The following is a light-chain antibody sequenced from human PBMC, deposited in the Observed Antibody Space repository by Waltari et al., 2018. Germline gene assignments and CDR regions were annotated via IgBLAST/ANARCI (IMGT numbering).Light chain of an antibody. Sequence: DIQMTQSPSYLSASVGDTVTITCRASQGISSYLNWFQQKTGKAPKLLIYAATTLQSGVPSRFSGSGSGTEFTLTISSLQPEDFAAYYCLQHNSYPWTFGQGTKVEIK. CDR3: LQHNSYPWT. CDR1: QGISSY. CDR2: AAT. J-gene: IGKJ1*01. V-gene: IGKV1-17*01.